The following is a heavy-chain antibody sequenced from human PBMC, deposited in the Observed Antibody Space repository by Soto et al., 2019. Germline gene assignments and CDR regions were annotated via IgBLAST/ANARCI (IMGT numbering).Heavy chain of an antibody. V-gene: IGHV3-53*01. CDR3: AREYYDSSGYYSN. D-gene: IGHD3-22*01. J-gene: IGHJ4*02. Sequence: GGSLRLSCAASGFTVSSNYMSWVRQAPGKGLEWVSVIYSGGSTYYADSVKGRFTISRDNSKNTLYLQRNSLRAEDTAVYYCAREYYDSSGYYSNWGQGILVTVSS. CDR2: IYSGGST. CDR1: GFTVSSNY.